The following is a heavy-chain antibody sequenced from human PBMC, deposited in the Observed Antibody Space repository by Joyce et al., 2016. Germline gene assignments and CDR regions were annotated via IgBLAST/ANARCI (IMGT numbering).Heavy chain of an antibody. Sequence: QVQLVQSGAEVKKSGSSVTVSSKPSGGTFRNYAITGVRQAPGHGLQWMGSIITIFRTSSCPETFQGRVTITADASTHTAYLELTSLRSVDTALYFCATGNPEEGYVDSWGQGTLVTVSS. CDR3: ATGNPEEGYVDS. CDR2: IITIFRTS. V-gene: IGHV1-69*18. J-gene: IGHJ4*02. CDR1: GGTFRNYA.